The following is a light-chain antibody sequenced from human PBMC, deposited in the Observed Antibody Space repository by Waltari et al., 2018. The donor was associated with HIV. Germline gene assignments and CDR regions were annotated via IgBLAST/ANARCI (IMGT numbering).Light chain of an antibody. CDR3: ASYISSSSPE. V-gene: IGLV2-14*01. Sequence: QSALTQPASVSGSPGQSITISCTGTSTNGDTYNSVSWYQHHPRKAPKVIIYEDSNRPSGVSNRFSGSKSGNTASLTISGLQPEDEADYFCASYISSSSPEFGGGTKVTVL. CDR2: EDS. CDR1: STNGDTYNS. J-gene: IGLJ3*02.